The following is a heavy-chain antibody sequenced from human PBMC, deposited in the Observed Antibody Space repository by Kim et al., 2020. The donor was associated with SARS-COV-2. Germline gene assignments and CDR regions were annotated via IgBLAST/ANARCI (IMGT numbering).Heavy chain of an antibody. V-gene: IGHV3-23*01. Sequence: ADSVKGRFTISRDNPKNTLYLQMNSLRAEDTAVYYCAKPGPFGDYLDYWGQGTLVTVSS. CDR3: AKPGPFGDYLDY. D-gene: IGHD3-10*01. J-gene: IGHJ4*02.